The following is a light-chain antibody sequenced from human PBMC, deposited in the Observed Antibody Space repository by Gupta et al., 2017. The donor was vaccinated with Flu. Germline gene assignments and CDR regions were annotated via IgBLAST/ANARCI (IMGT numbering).Light chain of an antibody. Sequence: STFVGDTVTITCRASQSITSQLNWYQQKPGKAPQLLIYAASSLQGGVPSRFSGSSSGTDFTLTISSLQPEDFATYYCQQSHNIPYTFGQGTK. CDR3: QQSHNIPYT. J-gene: IGKJ2*01. CDR2: AAS. CDR1: QSITSQ. V-gene: IGKV1-39*01.